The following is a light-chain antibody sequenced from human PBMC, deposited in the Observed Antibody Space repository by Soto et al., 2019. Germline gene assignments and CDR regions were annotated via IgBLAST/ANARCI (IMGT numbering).Light chain of an antibody. CDR3: QEYPRSSTGR. CDR1: QSISDR. J-gene: IGKJ1*01. Sequence: MRVTQAGRRLTPSVGDRVTITCGASQSISDRLAWYQQKTGRAPEVLIYKASTLESGVPSRFSGNVSRTESTLTILRPQPADCATHPSQEYPRSSTGRFAQGTKVDIK. V-gene: IGKV1-5*03. CDR2: KAS.